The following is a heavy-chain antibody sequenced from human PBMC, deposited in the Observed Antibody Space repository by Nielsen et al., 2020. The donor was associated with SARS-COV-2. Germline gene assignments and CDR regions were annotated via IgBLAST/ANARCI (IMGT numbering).Heavy chain of an antibody. CDR1: GFSMRRYW. Sequence: GGSLRLSCAASGFSMRRYWMHWVRQAPGKGLVWVSGLTGDGSSSNYADSAKGRFTISRDNAKNTLYLQMNSLRAEDTALYYCAKDAAVAGYYYYYGMDVWGQGTTVTVSS. J-gene: IGHJ6*02. D-gene: IGHD6-19*01. CDR2: LTGDGSSS. V-gene: IGHV3-74*01. CDR3: AKDAAVAGYYYYYGMDV.